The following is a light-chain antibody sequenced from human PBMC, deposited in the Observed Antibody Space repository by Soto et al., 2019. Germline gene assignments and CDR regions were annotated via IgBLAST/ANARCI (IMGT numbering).Light chain of an antibody. CDR2: DVR. Sequence: QSALTQPASVSGSPGQSITISCTGTSSDVGGYNYVSWYQQHPGKAPKLMIYDVRNRPSGVSNRFSGSKSGNTASLTISGLQAEDEADYYCSSYTSSSPPLVFGGGTKLTVL. V-gene: IGLV2-14*01. CDR3: SSYTSSSPPLV. J-gene: IGLJ2*01. CDR1: SSDVGGYNY.